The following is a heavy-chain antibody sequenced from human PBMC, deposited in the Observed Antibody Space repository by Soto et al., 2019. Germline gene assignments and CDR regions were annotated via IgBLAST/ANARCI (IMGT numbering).Heavy chain of an antibody. V-gene: IGHV4-31*03. D-gene: IGHD3-10*01. CDR3: AREGARGNRGKNWVY. Sequence: QVQLQESGPGLVKPSQTLSLTCTVSGGSISSGGYYWSWFRQHPGKGLEWIGYIYYSGSTYYNPSLKSRGTISVDTSKNQFSLKLSSVTAADTAVYYCAREGARGNRGKNWVYWGQGTLVTVSS. J-gene: IGHJ4*02. CDR1: GGSISSGGYY. CDR2: IYYSGST.